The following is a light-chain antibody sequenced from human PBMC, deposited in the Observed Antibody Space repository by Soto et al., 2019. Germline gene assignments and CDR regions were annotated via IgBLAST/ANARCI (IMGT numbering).Light chain of an antibody. J-gene: IGKJ2*01. V-gene: IGKV3-11*01. Sequence: EIVLTQSPATLSLSPGERATLSCRASQSVSSYLAWYQQKVGQAPRLLIYDASNRATGIPARFSGSGPGTDFTLTISSLEPEDFAVYYCQQRSNWAYTFGQGTKLEIK. CDR2: DAS. CDR3: QQRSNWAYT. CDR1: QSVSSY.